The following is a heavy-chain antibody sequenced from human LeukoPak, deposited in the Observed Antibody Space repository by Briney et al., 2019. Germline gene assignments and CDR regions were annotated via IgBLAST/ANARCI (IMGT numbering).Heavy chain of an antibody. CDR3: ARAKRNGFDI. Sequence: PGGSLRLSCAASGFTLSSYSMNWVRQAPGKGLEWVSYISSSSSTIYYADSVKGRFTISRDNAKNSLSLQMNSLRAEDTAVYYCARAKRNGFDIWGQGTTVTVSS. J-gene: IGHJ3*02. CDR1: GFTLSSYS. CDR2: ISSSSSTI. V-gene: IGHV3-48*01.